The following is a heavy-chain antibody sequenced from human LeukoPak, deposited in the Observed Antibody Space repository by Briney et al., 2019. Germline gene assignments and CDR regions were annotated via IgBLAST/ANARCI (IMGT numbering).Heavy chain of an antibody. V-gene: IGHV3-23*01. CDR2: ISGSGGST. J-gene: IGHJ6*02. CDR1: GFTFSSYA. Sequence: GSLRLSCAASGFTFSSYAMSWVRQAPGKGLEWVSAISGSGGSTYYADSVKGRFTISRDNSKNTLYLQMNSLRAEDTAVYYCARDFSTYYYGSGSPHYYGMDVWGQGTTVTVSS. D-gene: IGHD3-10*01. CDR3: ARDFSTYYYGSGSPHYYGMDV.